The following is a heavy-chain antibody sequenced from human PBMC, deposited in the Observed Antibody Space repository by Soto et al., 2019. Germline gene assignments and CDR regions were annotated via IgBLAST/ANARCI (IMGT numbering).Heavy chain of an antibody. CDR1: GFTFSSYG. V-gene: IGHV3-33*01. CDR3: ARDLTVTSLLDGGYYFDY. D-gene: IGHD4-17*01. CDR2: LWYDASNK. J-gene: IGHJ4*02. Sequence: GGSLRLSCAASGFTFSSYGMHWVSQAPGKGLEWVAVLWYDASNKYYADSVKGRFTISRDNSKNTLYLQMNSLRAEDTAVYYCARDLTVTSLLDGGYYFDYWGQGTLVTVSS.